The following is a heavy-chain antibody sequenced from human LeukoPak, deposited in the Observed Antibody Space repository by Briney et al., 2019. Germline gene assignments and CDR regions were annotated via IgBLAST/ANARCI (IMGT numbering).Heavy chain of an antibody. CDR2: INPSGGST. D-gene: IGHD6-13*01. V-gene: IGHV1-46*01. CDR3: ARVRTWGSSWYGEIDY. Sequence: ASVKVSCKASGYTFTSYYMHWVRQAPGQGLEWMGIINPSGGSTSYAQKFQGRVTMTRDTSTSTVYMELSSLRSEDTAVYYCARVRTWGSSWYGEIDYWGQGTLVTVSS. CDR1: GYTFTSYY. J-gene: IGHJ4*02.